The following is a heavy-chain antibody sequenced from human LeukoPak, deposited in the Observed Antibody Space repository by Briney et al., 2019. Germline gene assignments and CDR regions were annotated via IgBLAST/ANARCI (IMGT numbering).Heavy chain of an antibody. D-gene: IGHD4-23*01. CDR2: IFHSGSA. J-gene: IGHJ2*01. CDR1: GVPISSSIYY. V-gene: IGHV4-39*01. CDR3: ARIGHGANSHLKWYFDL. Sequence: SETLSLTCNVSGVPISSSIYYWAWIRQPPGKGLEWIGSIFHSGSAYYSPSLKSRLAIPLDTSKNQFSLKLSSVTAADTAVYYCARIGHGANSHLKWYFDLWGRGTLVTVSS.